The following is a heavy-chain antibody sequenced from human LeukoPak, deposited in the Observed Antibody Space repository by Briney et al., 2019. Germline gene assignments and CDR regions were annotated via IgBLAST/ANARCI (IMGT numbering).Heavy chain of an antibody. Sequence: SETLSLTCTVSGGSVSSGSYYWSWIRQPPGKGLEWIGYIYYSGSTNYNPSLKSRVTISVDTSKNQFSLKLSSVTAADTAVYYCARWWLGGLEGNYFDYWGQGTLVTVSS. CDR2: IYYSGST. V-gene: IGHV4-61*01. CDR1: GGSVSSGSYY. J-gene: IGHJ4*02. D-gene: IGHD2-15*01. CDR3: ARWWLGGLEGNYFDY.